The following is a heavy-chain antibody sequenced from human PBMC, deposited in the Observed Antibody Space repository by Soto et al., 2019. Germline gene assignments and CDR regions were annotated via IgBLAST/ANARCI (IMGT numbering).Heavy chain of an antibody. CDR2: IIPILGIA. Sequence: GASVKVSCKASGGTFSSYTISWVRQAPGQGLEWMGRIIPILGIANYAQKFQGRVTITADKSTSTAYMELSSLRSEDTAVYYCASAPSDYSYYYYYYYMDVWGKGTTVTVSS. CDR3: ASAPSDYSYYYYYYYMDV. V-gene: IGHV1-69*02. D-gene: IGHD4-4*01. CDR1: GGTFSSYT. J-gene: IGHJ6*03.